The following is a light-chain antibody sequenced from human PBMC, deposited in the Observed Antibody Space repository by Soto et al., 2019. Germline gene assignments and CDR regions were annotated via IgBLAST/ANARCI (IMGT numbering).Light chain of an antibody. CDR1: SSNIGAGYE. CDR3: QSYDSSLSVYV. J-gene: IGLJ1*01. V-gene: IGLV1-40*01. CDR2: ENN. Sequence: QSVLTQPPSVSEAPGQTVTISCTGSSSNIGAGYEAHWYQQVTGTAPKLLIYENNTRPSGVPDRFSGSKSGTLASLAITGLQAEDEAEYYCQSYDSSLSVYVFGTGTKLTVL.